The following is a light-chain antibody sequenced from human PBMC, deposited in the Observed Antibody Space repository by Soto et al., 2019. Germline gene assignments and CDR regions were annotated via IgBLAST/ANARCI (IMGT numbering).Light chain of an antibody. CDR1: SSDLDDYNY. V-gene: IGLV2-14*01. CDR3: SSFTISRNTVI. J-gene: IGLJ2*01. Sequence: QSVLTQPASVSGSPGQSITISCTGTSSDLDDYNYVSWYQYHPGKAPKLMIYDVSNRPSGISNRFSGSKSGNTASLTISGLQAEDEADYYCSSFTISRNTVIFGGGTKLTVL. CDR2: DVS.